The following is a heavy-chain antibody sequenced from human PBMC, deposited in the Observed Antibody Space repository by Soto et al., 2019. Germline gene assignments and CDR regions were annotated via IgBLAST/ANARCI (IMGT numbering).Heavy chain of an antibody. CDR3: ARDPDTTSKIDY. Sequence: GGSLRFSCTASGFTFSGYPMSWIRQAPGKGLEWVSYISSSGSPLYYADSVKGRFTISRDNAKNSLYLQMNSLRAEDTAFYYCARDPDTTSKIDYWGQGTLVTVSS. D-gene: IGHD1-1*01. CDR1: GFTFSGYP. CDR2: ISSSGSPL. V-gene: IGHV3-11*01. J-gene: IGHJ4*02.